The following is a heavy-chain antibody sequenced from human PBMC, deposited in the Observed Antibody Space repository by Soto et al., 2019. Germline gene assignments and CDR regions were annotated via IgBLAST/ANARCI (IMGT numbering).Heavy chain of an antibody. CDR3: AREGNLGYCSSTSCPEMHYYYYGMDV. V-gene: IGHV4-31*03. D-gene: IGHD2-2*01. Sequence: SETLSLTCTVSGGSISSGGYYWSWIRQHPGKGLEWIGYIYYSGSTYYNPSLKSRVTISVDTSKNQFSLKLSSVTAADTAVYYCAREGNLGYCSSTSCPEMHYYYYGMDVWGQGTTVTVSS. J-gene: IGHJ6*02. CDR2: IYYSGST. CDR1: GGSISSGGYY.